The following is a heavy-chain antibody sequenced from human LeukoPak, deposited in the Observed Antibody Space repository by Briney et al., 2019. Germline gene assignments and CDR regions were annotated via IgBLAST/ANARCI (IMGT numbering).Heavy chain of an antibody. D-gene: IGHD3-10*01. CDR2: IYYSGPT. Sequence: SETLSLTCTVSGGSISSTTHYWGWIRQPPGAPLEWIANIYYSGPTAYNQALQRRVTISIETSKNEFSLTLKSVTAADTAVYYCARVGWGDVASYPNWLDPWGQGTLVTVSS. J-gene: IGHJ5*02. CDR1: GGSISSTTHY. V-gene: IGHV4-39*07. CDR3: ARVGWGDVASYPNWLDP.